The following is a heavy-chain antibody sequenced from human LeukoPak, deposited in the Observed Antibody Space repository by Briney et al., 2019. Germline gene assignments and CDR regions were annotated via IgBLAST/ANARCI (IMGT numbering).Heavy chain of an antibody. Sequence: SETLSLTCTVSGYSISSGYYWSWIRQPPGKGLEWIGYIYYSGSTNYNPSLKSRVTISVDTSKNQFSLKLSSVTAADTAVYYCARQWIIGRGSVYGKPSYCSSTSCYGGSWFDPWGQGTLVTVSS. J-gene: IGHJ5*02. V-gene: IGHV4-61*01. D-gene: IGHD2-2*01. CDR2: IYYSGST. CDR3: ARQWIIGRGSVYGKPSYCSSTSCYGGSWFDP. CDR1: GYSISSGYY.